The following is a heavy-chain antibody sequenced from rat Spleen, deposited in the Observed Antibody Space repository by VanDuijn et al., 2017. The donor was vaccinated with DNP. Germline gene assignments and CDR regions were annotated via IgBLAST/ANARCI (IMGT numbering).Heavy chain of an antibody. CDR3: TRDQDYYSSYIYVG. CDR1: GFTFNNYW. D-gene: IGHD1-2*01. Sequence: EVQLVESGGGLVQPGRSLKLSCVASGFTFNNYWMTWIRQAPGKGLEWVASITNTGGSTYYPDSVKGRFTISRDNAKSTLYLQMNSLRSEDTATYYCTRDQDYYSSYIYVGWGQGVMVTVSS. J-gene: IGHJ2*01. CDR2: ITNTGGST. V-gene: IGHV5-31*01.